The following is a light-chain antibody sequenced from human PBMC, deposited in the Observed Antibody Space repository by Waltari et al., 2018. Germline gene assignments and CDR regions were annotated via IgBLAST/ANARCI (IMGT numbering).Light chain of an antibody. V-gene: IGLV2-11*01. J-gene: IGLJ3*02. CDR2: DVT. CDR3: CSYAGIWV. Sequence: QSALTQPRSVSGSPGQSVTISCAGTGSDVGDFNSVSWYQQHPGKAPKLGIFDVTKRPSGVPDRFSGSKSGPSASLTVFGLQAEDEADYYCCSYAGIWVFGGGTKLTVL. CDR1: GSDVGDFNS.